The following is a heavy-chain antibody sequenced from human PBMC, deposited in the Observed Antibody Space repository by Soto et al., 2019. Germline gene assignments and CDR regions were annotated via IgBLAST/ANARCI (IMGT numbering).Heavy chain of an antibody. CDR2: INTHNGNT. Sequence: ASVKVSCKASGYTFTTYGISLVRQAPGEGLEWLGWINTHNGNTNYAQNLQGRVFMTADTSTNTAYMELRSLRSDDTAIYYCTREGSAPYYYYAMDAWGQGTTVTVSS. V-gene: IGHV1-18*01. D-gene: IGHD3-10*01. J-gene: IGHJ6*02. CDR3: TREGSAPYYYYAMDA. CDR1: GYTFTTYG.